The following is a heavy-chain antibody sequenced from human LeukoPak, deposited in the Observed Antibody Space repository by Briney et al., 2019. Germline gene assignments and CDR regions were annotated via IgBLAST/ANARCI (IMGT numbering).Heavy chain of an antibody. CDR3: ARVDSSGYPACDY. D-gene: IGHD3-22*01. J-gene: IGHJ4*02. Sequence: ASVKVSCTASGYTFTGYYIHWVRQAPGQGLEWMGWINPNSGGTNYAQKLQGRVTMTTDTSTSTAYMELRSLRSDDTAVYYCARVDSSGYPACDYWGQGTLVTVSS. CDR2: INPNSGGT. V-gene: IGHV1-2*02. CDR1: GYTFTGYY.